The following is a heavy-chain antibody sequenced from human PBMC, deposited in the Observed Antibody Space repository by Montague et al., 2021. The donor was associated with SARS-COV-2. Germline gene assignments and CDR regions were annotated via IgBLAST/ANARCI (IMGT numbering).Heavy chain of an antibody. CDR1: SGSFSDYY. Sequence: SETLSLTCAVYSGSFSDYYWTWIRQSPGKGLEWIVEIHHTGSASYNPSLKGRVTLSSDTSKNQFSLKLQSVTPADTAVYYCARGQVTMTGVLIFIPAAGHLDGWGPGTSVTVSS. V-gene: IGHV4-34*01. CDR3: ARGQVTMTGVLIFIPAAGHLDG. CDR2: IHHTGSA. D-gene: IGHD3-3*01. J-gene: IGHJ3*01.